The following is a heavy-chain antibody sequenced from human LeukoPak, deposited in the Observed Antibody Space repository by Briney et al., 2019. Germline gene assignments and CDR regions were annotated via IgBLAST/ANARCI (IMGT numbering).Heavy chain of an antibody. V-gene: IGHV1-8*02. CDR3: ARESGFYASGSRY. Sequence: ASVKVSCKASGYTFTSYGISWVRQATGQGLEWMGWMNTNSGKTGYAQTFQGRVTMTRDTSINTAYMELTGLRSDDTAVYYCARESGFYASGSRYWGQGTLVIVSS. CDR1: GYTFTSYG. CDR2: MNTNSGKT. D-gene: IGHD3-10*01. J-gene: IGHJ4*02.